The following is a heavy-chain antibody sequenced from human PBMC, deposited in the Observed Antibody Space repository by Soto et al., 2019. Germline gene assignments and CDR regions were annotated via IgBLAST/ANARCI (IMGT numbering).Heavy chain of an antibody. D-gene: IGHD5-18*01. CDR3: AKAEGNSYGYQNVDY. J-gene: IGHJ4*02. Sequence: EVQLLESGGDLVQPGGSLRLSCAASGFTFNSYTMSWVRQAPGKGLEWVSAIIAGGGYKTYYADSVKGRFTISRDNSKNTLYLQMDTLRAEDTALYYCAKAEGNSYGYQNVDYWGQGTLVTVSS. V-gene: IGHV3-23*01. CDR2: IIAGGGYKT. CDR1: GFTFNSYT.